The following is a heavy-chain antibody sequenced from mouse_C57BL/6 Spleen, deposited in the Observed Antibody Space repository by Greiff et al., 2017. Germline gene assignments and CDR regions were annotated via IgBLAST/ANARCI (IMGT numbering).Heavy chain of an antibody. CDR3: ARGLSSGYPFAY. CDR2: IDPSDSYS. J-gene: IGHJ3*01. D-gene: IGHD3-2*02. CDR1: GYTFTSYW. V-gene: IGHV1-69*01. Sequence: QVQLQQPGAELVMPGASVKLSCKASGYTFTSYWMNWVQQRPGQGLEWIGEIDPSDSYSNYNHKLKGKSTLTVAKSSSTAYMQLSILTSEDSAVYYCARGLSSGYPFAYWGQGTLVTVSA.